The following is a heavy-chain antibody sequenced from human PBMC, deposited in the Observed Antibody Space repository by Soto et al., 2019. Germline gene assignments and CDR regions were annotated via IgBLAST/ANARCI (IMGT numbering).Heavy chain of an antibody. CDR3: ASSRGGAVADPFDF. CDR1: GFTFRSYA. CDR2: ISRDGTNK. V-gene: IGHV3-30*04. J-gene: IGHJ4*02. Sequence: PGGSLRLSCAASGFTFRSYAIHWVRQAPGKGLEWVAVISRDGTNKYYVDSVKGRFTISRDNSKDTVYLQMNSLRDEDSAMFYCASSRGGAVADPFDFWGQGTLVTVSS. D-gene: IGHD2-21*01.